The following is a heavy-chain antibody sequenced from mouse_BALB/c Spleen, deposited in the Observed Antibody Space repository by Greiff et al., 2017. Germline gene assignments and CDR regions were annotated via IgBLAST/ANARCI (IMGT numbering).Heavy chain of an antibody. CDR1: GFTFSNYW. CDR3: TRPGYGKGIPFAY. CDR2: IRLKSNNYAT. J-gene: IGHJ3*01. D-gene: IGHD2-10*02. Sequence: EVKVVESGGGLVQPGGSMKLSCVASGFTFSNYWMNWVRQSPEKGLEWVAEIRLKSNNYATHYAESVKGRFTISRDDSKSSVYLQMNNLRAEDTGIYYCTRPGYGKGIPFAYWGQGTLVTVSA. V-gene: IGHV6-6*02.